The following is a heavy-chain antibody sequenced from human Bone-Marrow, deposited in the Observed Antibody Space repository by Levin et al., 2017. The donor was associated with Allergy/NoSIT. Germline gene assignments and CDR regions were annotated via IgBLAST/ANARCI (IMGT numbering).Heavy chain of an antibody. J-gene: IGHJ4*02. Sequence: GESLKISCKTSGYSFIDYYMHWVRQAPGQGLEWMGWIYPNSGDTKYAQKFQGRFTMTRDTSTSTVYMDLSRLTSDDTAVYYCARDFSAEVGYWGQGTLVTVSS. V-gene: IGHV1-2*02. D-gene: IGHD2/OR15-2a*01. CDR2: IYPNSGDT. CDR3: ARDFSAEVGY. CDR1: GYSFIDYY.